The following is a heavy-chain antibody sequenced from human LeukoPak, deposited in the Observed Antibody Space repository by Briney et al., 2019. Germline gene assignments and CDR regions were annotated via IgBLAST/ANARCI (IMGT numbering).Heavy chain of an antibody. CDR2: IYAGGST. CDR1: GFTVSSNY. Sequence: GGSLRLSCAASGFTVSSNYMSWVRQAPGKGLEWVSVIYAGGSTYYADSVKGRFTISRDNSKNTLYLQMNSLRAEDTAVYYCARELPYYYGSGRKNGMDVWGQGTTVTVSS. CDR3: ARELPYYYGSGRKNGMDV. V-gene: IGHV3-53*01. J-gene: IGHJ6*02. D-gene: IGHD3-10*01.